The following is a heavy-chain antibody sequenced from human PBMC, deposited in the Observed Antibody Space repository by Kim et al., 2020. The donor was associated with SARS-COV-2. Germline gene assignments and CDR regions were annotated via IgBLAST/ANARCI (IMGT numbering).Heavy chain of an antibody. D-gene: IGHD3-10*01. V-gene: IGHV3-23*01. Sequence: GGSLRLSCVASGFTFSNYAMSWVRQAPGKGLEWVSLITATGGTTCYADSVKGRFTISRDNSKDTLSLQMDSLRAEDTAVYYCAKRFYSGSGSFDYWGQGT. CDR1: GFTFSNYA. CDR3: AKRFYSGSGSFDY. CDR2: ITATGGTT. J-gene: IGHJ4*02.